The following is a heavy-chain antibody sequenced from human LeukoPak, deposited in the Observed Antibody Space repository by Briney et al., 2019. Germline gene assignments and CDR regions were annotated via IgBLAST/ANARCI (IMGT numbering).Heavy chain of an antibody. CDR1: GYTFTSYD. J-gene: IGHJ4*02. CDR2: INPNSGGT. CDR3: ARVLIVGATTRQRYYFDY. V-gene: IGHV1-2*06. D-gene: IGHD1-26*01. Sequence: ASVKVSCKASGYTFTSYDINWVRQAPGQGLEWMGRINPNSGGTNYAQKFQGRVTMTRDTSISTAYMELSRLRSDDTAVYYCARVLIVGATTRQRYYFDYWGQGTLVTVSS.